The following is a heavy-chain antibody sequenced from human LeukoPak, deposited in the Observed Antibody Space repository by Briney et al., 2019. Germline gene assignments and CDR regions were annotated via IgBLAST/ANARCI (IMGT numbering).Heavy chain of an antibody. D-gene: IGHD6-13*01. CDR1: DGSISSSSYY. V-gene: IGHV4-39*07. CDR2: IYYGGTT. CDR3: ARDVTSDSSTWYLLGGPTPQ. J-gene: IGHJ4*02. Sequence: PSETLSLTCIVSDGSISSSSYYWGWIRQPPGKGLEWIGSIYYGGTTYYNASLKSRVTISVDTSKNQFSLKLSSVTAADTAVYYCARDVTSDSSTWYLLGGPTPQWGQGTLVTVSS.